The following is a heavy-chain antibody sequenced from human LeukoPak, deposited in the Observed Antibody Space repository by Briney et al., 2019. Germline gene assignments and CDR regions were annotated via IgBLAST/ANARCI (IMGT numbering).Heavy chain of an antibody. V-gene: IGHV3-7*01. J-gene: IGHJ6*03. D-gene: IGHD6-19*01. CDR1: GFTVSSNY. CDR2: IIQDGSDK. Sequence: GGSLRLSCAASGFTVSSNYMSWVRQTPGKGLEWVANIIQDGSDKYYVDSVKGRFTISRDNAKNSLYLQMNSLKAEDTAVYYCARGVAGDYIMSKYYFFYMDVWGKGTTVTVSS. CDR3: ARGVAGDYIMSKYYFFYMDV.